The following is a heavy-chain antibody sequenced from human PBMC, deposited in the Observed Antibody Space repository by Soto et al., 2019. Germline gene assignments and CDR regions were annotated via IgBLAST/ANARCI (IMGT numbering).Heavy chain of an antibody. J-gene: IGHJ6*02. CDR2: TNPNSGNT. D-gene: IGHD4-17*01. CDR1: GYTFTSYD. CDR3: ARDYGDSYYYYYGMDV. Sequence: GASVKVSCKASGYTFTSYDINWVRQATGQGLEWMGWTNPNSGNTGYAQKFQGRVTMTRNTSISTAYMELSSLRSEDTAVYYCARDYGDSYYYYYGMDVWGQGTTVTVSS. V-gene: IGHV1-8*01.